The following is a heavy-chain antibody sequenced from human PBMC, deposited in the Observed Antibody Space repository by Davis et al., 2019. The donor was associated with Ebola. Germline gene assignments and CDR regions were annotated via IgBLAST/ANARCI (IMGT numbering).Heavy chain of an antibody. V-gene: IGHV3-30*04. D-gene: IGHD2-15*01. CDR3: AKDGYCSGGSCYSGWVRYYYYGMDV. Sequence: PGGSLRLSCAASGFTFSSYAMHWVRQAPGKGLEWVAVISYDGSNKYYADSVKGRFTISRDNSKNTLYLQMNSLRAEDTAVYYCAKDGYCSGGSCYSGWVRYYYYGMDVWGQGTTVTVSS. CDR2: ISYDGSNK. CDR1: GFTFSSYA. J-gene: IGHJ6*02.